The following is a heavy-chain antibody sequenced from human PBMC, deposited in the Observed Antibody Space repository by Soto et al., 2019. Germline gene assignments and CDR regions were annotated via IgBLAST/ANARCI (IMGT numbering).Heavy chain of an antibody. CDR3: AGQTFTIAAASYGRSNWFDP. CDR2: IYFTGNT. J-gene: IGHJ5*02. V-gene: IGHV4-39*01. Sequence: SETLSLTCTASGGSITSSSHFWGWVRQPPGKGLEWIGTIYFTGNTYYTPSLKSRLTMSIDTSKNEFSLRLNSVTAADTAVYYCAGQTFTIAAASYGRSNWFDPWGPRTLVTVS. D-gene: IGHD6-25*01. CDR1: GGSITSSSHF.